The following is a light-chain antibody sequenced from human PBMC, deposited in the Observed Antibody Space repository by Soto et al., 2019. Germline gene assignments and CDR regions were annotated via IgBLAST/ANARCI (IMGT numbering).Light chain of an antibody. J-gene: IGKJ4*01. CDR2: DAY. CDR1: QSVSGSY. Sequence: EIILTQALGTLSVSPGDRATLSCRASQSVSGSYLAWYQQKPGQAHRLLIYDAYSRATGIPDRFSGSGSGTDFTLTISSLEPEDFAVYYCQQRSNWPRLTLGGGPKVDLK. CDR3: QQRSNWPRLT. V-gene: IGKV3D-20*02.